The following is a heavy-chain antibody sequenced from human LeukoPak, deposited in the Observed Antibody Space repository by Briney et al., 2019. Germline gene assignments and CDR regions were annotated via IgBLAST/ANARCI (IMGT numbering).Heavy chain of an antibody. V-gene: IGHV3-33*01. Sequence: PGGSLRLSCAASGFTFSSYGMHWVRQAPGKGLEWVAVIWYDGSNKYYADSVKGRFTISRDNSKNTLYLQMSSLRAEDTAVYYCARMGAVVVPAAPSDYYFDYWGQGTLVTVSS. J-gene: IGHJ4*02. CDR2: IWYDGSNK. D-gene: IGHD2-2*01. CDR1: GFTFSSYG. CDR3: ARMGAVVVPAAPSDYYFDY.